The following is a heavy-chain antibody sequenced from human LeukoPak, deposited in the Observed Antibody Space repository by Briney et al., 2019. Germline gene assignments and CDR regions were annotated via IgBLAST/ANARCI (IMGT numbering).Heavy chain of an antibody. CDR3: ARDYVDDIPMIKDY. J-gene: IGHJ4*02. Sequence: GASVQVSCKASGYTFASYYIHWVRQAPGQGLEWMGIINPSGGSTTYAQKFQGRVTMTRDTSTSTVYMELSSLRSEDTAVYYCARDYVDDIPMIKDYWGQGTLVTVSS. CDR2: INPSGGST. D-gene: IGHD2-8*01. V-gene: IGHV1-46*01. CDR1: GYTFASYY.